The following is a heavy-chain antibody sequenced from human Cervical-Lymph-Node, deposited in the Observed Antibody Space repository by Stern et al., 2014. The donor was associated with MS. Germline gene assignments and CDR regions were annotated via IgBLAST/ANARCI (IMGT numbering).Heavy chain of an antibody. CDR3: ARSQDIVVVSAATVEGYYYFGMDV. Sequence: QVQLQESGPGLVKPSGTLSLTCTISGGSMKSRSYYWVWICQPPGKGLEWIGSVYYDGSTYYNPSLTRRVTISEATSKNQFSLQLSSATAADTAVYYCARSQDIVVVSAATVEGYYYFGMDVWGQGTTVTVSS. CDR1: GGSMKSRSYY. V-gene: IGHV4-39*01. CDR2: VYYDGST. J-gene: IGHJ6*02. D-gene: IGHD2-2*01.